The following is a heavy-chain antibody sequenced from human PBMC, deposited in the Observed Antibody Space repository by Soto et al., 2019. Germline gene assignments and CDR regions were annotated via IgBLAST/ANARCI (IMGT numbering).Heavy chain of an antibody. D-gene: IGHD5-18*01. J-gene: IGHJ6*02. V-gene: IGHV3-23*01. Sequence: PGESLKISCAASGFTFSSYAMSWVRQAPGKGLEWVSAISGSGGSTYYADSVKGRFTISRDNSKNTLYLQMNSLRAEDTAVYYCANRDTAMVTRYYYGMDVWGQGTTVTVSS. CDR3: ANRDTAMVTRYYYGMDV. CDR2: ISGSGGST. CDR1: GFTFSSYA.